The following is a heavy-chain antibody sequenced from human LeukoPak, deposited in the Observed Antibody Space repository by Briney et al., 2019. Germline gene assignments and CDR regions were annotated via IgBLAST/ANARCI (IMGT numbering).Heavy chain of an antibody. CDR2: IYYSGST. CDR1: GGSISSSSYY. D-gene: IGHD3-10*01. CDR3: ARGITMVRGVITCYFDY. J-gene: IGHJ4*02. V-gene: IGHV4-39*07. Sequence: SETLSLTCTVSGGSISSSSYYWGWIRQPPGKGLEWIGSIYYSGSTYYNPSLKSRVTISVDTSKNQFSLKLSSVTAADTAVYYCARGITMVRGVITCYFDYWGQGTLVTVSS.